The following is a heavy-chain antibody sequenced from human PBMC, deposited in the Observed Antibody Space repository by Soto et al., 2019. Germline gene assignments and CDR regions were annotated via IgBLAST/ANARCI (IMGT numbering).Heavy chain of an antibody. D-gene: IGHD6-6*01. J-gene: IGHJ5*02. V-gene: IGHV1-2*04. Sequence: ASVKVSCKASGYTLTGYYMHWVRQAPGQGLEWMGRINPNSGGTNYAQKFQGWVTMTRDTSISTAYMELSRLRSDDTAVYYCARAGVYSSSSFSVDWFDPWGQETLVTVSS. CDR1: GYTLTGYY. CDR3: ARAGVYSSSSFSVDWFDP. CDR2: INPNSGGT.